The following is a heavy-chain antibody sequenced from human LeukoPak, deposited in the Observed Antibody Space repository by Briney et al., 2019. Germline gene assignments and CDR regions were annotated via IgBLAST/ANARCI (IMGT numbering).Heavy chain of an antibody. Sequence: GGSLRLSCAASGFTFSSYGMHWVRQAPGKGLEWVAFIRYDGSNKYYADSVRGRFTISRDNSKNTLYLRMNSLRAEDTAVYYCARESYSSGWYWFDPWGQGTLVTVSS. CDR3: ARESYSSGWYWFDP. D-gene: IGHD6-19*01. CDR1: GFTFSSYG. V-gene: IGHV3-30*02. J-gene: IGHJ5*02. CDR2: IRYDGSNK.